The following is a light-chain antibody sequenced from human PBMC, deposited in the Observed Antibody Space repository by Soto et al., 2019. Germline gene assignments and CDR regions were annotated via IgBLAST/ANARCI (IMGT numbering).Light chain of an antibody. Sequence: DIQMTQSPSTLSASVGDRVTITCRASHSISSWLAWYQQKPGKAPKLLIYKASTLESGVPSRFSGSGSGTEFTLTISSLQPADFATYYCQQYNSVSLLTFGGGTKVDIK. J-gene: IGKJ4*01. CDR2: KAS. V-gene: IGKV1-5*03. CDR1: HSISSW. CDR3: QQYNSVSLLT.